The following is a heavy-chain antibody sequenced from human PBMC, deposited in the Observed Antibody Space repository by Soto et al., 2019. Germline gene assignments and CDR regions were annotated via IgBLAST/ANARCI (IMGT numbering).Heavy chain of an antibody. V-gene: IGHV1-69*01. D-gene: IGHD2-2*01. J-gene: IGHJ6*02. CDR2: IIPIFGTA. Sequence: QVQLVQSGAEVKKPGSSVKVSCKASGGTFSSYAISWVRQAPGQGLEWMGGIIPIFGTANYAQKFQGRVTITADESTSTAYMELSSLRSEDTAVYYCARDSEGIVVVPAAPYGMGVWGQGTTVTVSS. CDR1: GGTFSSYA. CDR3: ARDSEGIVVVPAAPYGMGV.